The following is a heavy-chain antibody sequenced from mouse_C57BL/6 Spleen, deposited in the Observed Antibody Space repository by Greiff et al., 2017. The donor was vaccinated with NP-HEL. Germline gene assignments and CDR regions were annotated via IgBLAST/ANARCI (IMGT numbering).Heavy chain of an antibody. V-gene: IGHV1-69*01. CDR3: ARSGYYYGSKDFDY. CDR2: IDPSDSYT. J-gene: IGHJ2*01. CDR1: GYTFTSYW. D-gene: IGHD1-1*01. Sequence: VQLQQSGAELVMPGASVKLSCKASGYTFTSYWMHWVKQRPGQGLEWIGEIDPSDSYTNYNQKFKGKSTLTVDKSSSTAYMQLSSLTSEDSAVYYCARSGYYYGSKDFDYWGQGTTLTVSS.